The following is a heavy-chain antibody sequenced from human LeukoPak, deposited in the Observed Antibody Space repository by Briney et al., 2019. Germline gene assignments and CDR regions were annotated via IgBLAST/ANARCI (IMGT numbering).Heavy chain of an antibody. Sequence: PSETLSLTCTVSGGSISSYYWSWIRQPPGKGLEWIGYIYYSGSTNYNPSLKSRVTISVDTSKNQFSLKLSSVTAADTAVYYCARLWPDYYGSGSYTAGEYNWFDPWGQGTLVTVSS. CDR1: GGSISSYY. V-gene: IGHV4-59*01. CDR2: IYYSGST. J-gene: IGHJ5*02. CDR3: ARLWPDYYGSGSYTAGEYNWFDP. D-gene: IGHD3-10*01.